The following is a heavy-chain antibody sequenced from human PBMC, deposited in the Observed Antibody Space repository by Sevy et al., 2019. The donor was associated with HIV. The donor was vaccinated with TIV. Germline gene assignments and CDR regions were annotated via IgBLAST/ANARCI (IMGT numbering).Heavy chain of an antibody. D-gene: IGHD4-17*01. J-gene: IGHJ4*02. CDR3: ARGGTKLSTIES. CDR1: GFSISNYW. Sequence: GGSLRLSCEASGFSISNYWMNWVRQGPGKGLVWVSRIRGDGKITNYADSVKGRFTISRDDSKNTVYLQVNNLKAEDTAVYYCARGGTKLSTIESWGQGTLVTVSS. V-gene: IGHV3-74*01. CDR2: IRGDGKIT.